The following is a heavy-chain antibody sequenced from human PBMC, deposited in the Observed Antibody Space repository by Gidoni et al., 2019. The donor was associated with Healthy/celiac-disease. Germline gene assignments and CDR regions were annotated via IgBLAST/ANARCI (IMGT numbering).Heavy chain of an antibody. D-gene: IGHD4-17*01. J-gene: IGHJ5*02. Sequence: QVPLKESGPVLVKPTETLTLTCTVSGFSLSNARMGVSWIRQPPGKALEWLAHIFSNDEKSYSTSLKSRLTISKDTSKSQVVLTMTNMDPVDTATYYCARTQLSTVTTSNRWFDPWGQGTLVTVSS. CDR1: GFSLSNARMG. V-gene: IGHV2-26*01. CDR2: IFSNDEK. CDR3: ARTQLSTVTTSNRWFDP.